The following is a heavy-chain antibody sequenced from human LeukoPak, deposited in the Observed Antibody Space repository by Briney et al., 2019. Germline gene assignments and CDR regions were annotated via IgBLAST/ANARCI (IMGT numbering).Heavy chain of an antibody. J-gene: IGHJ4*02. CDR1: GFTFSTYN. D-gene: IGHD5-18*01. CDR2: ISGSSSYI. CDR3: AKERGGYSYGPHYYFDY. V-gene: IGHV3-21*04. Sequence: PGGSLRLSCAASGFTFSTYNMNWVRQASGKGLEWVSSISGSSSYIYYADSVKGRFTISRDNARNSLYLQMNSLRAEDTALYYCAKERGGYSYGPHYYFDYWGQGTLVTVSS.